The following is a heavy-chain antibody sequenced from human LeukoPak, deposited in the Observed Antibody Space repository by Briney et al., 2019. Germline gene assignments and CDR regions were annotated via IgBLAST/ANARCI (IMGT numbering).Heavy chain of an antibody. V-gene: IGHV3-48*01. CDR3: ARQGTVTMGHYYYMDV. J-gene: IGHJ6*03. D-gene: IGHD4-17*01. CDR2: ISSSSSTI. Sequence: PGGSLRLSCAASGFTFSTYSMNWVRQAPGKGLEWVSYISSSSSTIYYADSVKGRFTISRDNAKNSLYLQMNSLRAEDTAVYYCARQGTVTMGHYYYMDVWGKGTTVTVSS. CDR1: GFTFSTYS.